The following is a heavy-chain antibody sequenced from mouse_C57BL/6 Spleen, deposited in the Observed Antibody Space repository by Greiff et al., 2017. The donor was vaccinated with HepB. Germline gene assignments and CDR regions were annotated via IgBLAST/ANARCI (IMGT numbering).Heavy chain of an antibody. Sequence: VQLQQSGPELVKPGASVKISCKASGYAFSSSWMNWVKQRPGKGLEWIGRIYPGDGDTNYNGKFKGKATLTADKSSSTAYMQLSSLTSEDSAVYFGARDSSRAMDYWGQGTSVTVSS. J-gene: IGHJ4*01. D-gene: IGHD1-3*01. CDR3: ARDSSRAMDY. V-gene: IGHV1-82*01. CDR1: GYAFSSSW. CDR2: IYPGDGDT.